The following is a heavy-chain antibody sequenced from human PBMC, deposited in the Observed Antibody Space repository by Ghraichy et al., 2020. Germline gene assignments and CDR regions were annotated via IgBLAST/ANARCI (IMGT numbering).Heavy chain of an antibody. Sequence: GGSLRLSCAASGFTFSSYEMNWVRQAPGKGLEWVSYISSSGSTIYYADSVKGRFTISRDNAKNSLYLQMNSLRAEDTAVYYCARDRPSASFDYWGQGTLVTVSS. CDR2: ISSSGSTI. D-gene: IGHD5-18*01. J-gene: IGHJ4*02. V-gene: IGHV3-48*03. CDR1: GFTFSSYE. CDR3: ARDRPSASFDY.